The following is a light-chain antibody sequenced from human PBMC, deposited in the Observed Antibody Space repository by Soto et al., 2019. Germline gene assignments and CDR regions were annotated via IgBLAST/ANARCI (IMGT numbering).Light chain of an antibody. Sequence: IRMTQSPSSLSASTGDRVTITCRASQGISSYLAWYQQKPGKAPKLLIYAASTLQSGVPSRFSGSGSGTNFTLPISCLQSEDFATYYCQQYYSFPRTFGQGTKVDIK. CDR2: AAS. V-gene: IGKV1-8*01. J-gene: IGKJ1*01. CDR3: QQYYSFPRT. CDR1: QGISSY.